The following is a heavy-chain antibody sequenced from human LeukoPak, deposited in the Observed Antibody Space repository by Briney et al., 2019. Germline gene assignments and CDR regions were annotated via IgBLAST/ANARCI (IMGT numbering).Heavy chain of an antibody. V-gene: IGHV4-31*03. D-gene: IGHD4-17*01. Sequence: SQTLSLTCTVSGGSISSGGYYWSWIRQHPGKGLECIGYIYYSGSTYYNPSLKSRVTISVDTSKNQFSLKLSSVTAADTAVYYCARGVGVDDYGDYVGSAAEYFQHWGQGTMVTVSS. J-gene: IGHJ1*01. CDR3: ARGVGVDDYGDYVGSAAEYFQH. CDR1: GGSISSGGYY. CDR2: IYYSGST.